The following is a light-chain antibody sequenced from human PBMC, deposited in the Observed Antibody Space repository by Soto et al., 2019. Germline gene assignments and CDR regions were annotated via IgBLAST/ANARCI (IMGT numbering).Light chain of an antibody. J-gene: IGLJ1*01. Sequence: QYVLTQPCSLSVSPAQPITISLTGTSSDGGGYNYVSWYQQHPGKAPKLMIYEVSNRPSGVSNRFSGSKSGNTASLTMSGLQAEDEADYYCSSYTSSSTDVFGTGTKVTVL. CDR3: SSYTSSSTDV. CDR1: SSDGGGYNY. V-gene: IGLV2-14*01. CDR2: EVS.